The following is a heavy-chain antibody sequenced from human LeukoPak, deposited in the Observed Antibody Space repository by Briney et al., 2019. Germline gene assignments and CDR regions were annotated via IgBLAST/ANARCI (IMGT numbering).Heavy chain of an antibody. V-gene: IGHV4-38-2*02. J-gene: IGHJ4*02. CDR2: IYHSGIT. CDR1: SYSISSGYY. Sequence: AETLSLTCTVSSYSISSGYYWGWIRQTPGKGLEWIGSIYHSGITSYNPSLKSRVTISVDTSKNQFSLNLSSVTAADTAVYYCARGVFSDYWGQGTLVTVSS. CDR3: ARGVFSDY. D-gene: IGHD6-13*01.